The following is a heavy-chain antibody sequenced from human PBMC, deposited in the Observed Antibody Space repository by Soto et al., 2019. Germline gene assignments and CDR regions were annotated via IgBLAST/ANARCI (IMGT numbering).Heavy chain of an antibody. CDR3: ARRYGGTFDY. CDR1: GGSISSYY. J-gene: IGHJ4*02. V-gene: IGHV4-59*08. Sequence: QVQLQESGPGLVKPSETLSLTCTVSGGSISSYYWSWIRQPPGKGLQWIGYIYYSGSTNNNPSLKSIVTISVDTSKTQFSLKLSSVTASNTAVYYCARRYGGTFDYWGQGTLVTVSS. CDR2: IYYSGST. D-gene: IGHD2-15*01.